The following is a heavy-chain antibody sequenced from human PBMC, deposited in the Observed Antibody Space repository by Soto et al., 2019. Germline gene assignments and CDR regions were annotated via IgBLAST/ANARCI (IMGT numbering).Heavy chain of an antibody. CDR2: IDGSGGIT. Sequence: QLLQSGGGLVQPGGSLTLSCAASGFTFGTTAMSWVRQAPGEGLEWVSTIDGSGGITYYADSVKGRFTISSDNSRNTVYLQMNSLRGDDTALYYCVKNSGWFNTWGQGALVTVSS. V-gene: IGHV3-23*01. J-gene: IGHJ5*02. CDR1: GFTFGTTA. D-gene: IGHD3-10*01. CDR3: VKNSGWFNT.